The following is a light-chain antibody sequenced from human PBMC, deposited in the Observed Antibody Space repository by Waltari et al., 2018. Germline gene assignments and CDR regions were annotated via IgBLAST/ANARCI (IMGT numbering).Light chain of an antibody. V-gene: IGLV7-43*01. CDR2: ATS. J-gene: IGLJ2*01. CDR3: LLYSGGAHL. CDR1: TGTVTSGHS. Sequence: QTVVTQEPSLTVSPGGTVNLTCASRTGTVTSGHSQNCFQQNPGQAPRALIYATSNKYSWTPARFSGSLLGDKAALTLSGVQPEDGADYYCLLYSGGAHLFGGGTKLTVL.